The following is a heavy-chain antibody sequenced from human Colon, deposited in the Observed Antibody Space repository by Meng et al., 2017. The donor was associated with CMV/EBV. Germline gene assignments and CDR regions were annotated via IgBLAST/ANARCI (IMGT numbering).Heavy chain of an antibody. CDR1: GYTFTPYS. CDR2: ISPYSGDT. D-gene: IGHD1-1*01. J-gene: IGHJ4*02. V-gene: IGHV1-18*01. CDR3: ARVTGNTRLVY. Sequence: SYNASGYTFTPYSISWVRQTPGQGLEWMGFISPYSGDTYYAQKVQDRLVMTTDTSTNTAYMELRSLRSDDTAIYCCARVTGNTRLVYWGQGTLVTVSS.